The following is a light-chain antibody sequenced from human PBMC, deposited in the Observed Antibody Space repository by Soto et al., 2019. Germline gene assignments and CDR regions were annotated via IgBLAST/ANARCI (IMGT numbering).Light chain of an antibody. V-gene: IGLV7-46*01. CDR2: DTS. Sequence: QTVVTQEPSLTVSPGGTVTLTCGSSTGAVTSGHYPYWFQQEPGQAPMTLIYDTSNKHSWTPARFSGSLLGGKAALTLSGAQPEDEAEYYCLLSCGGARVFGTGTKLTVL. CDR1: TGAVTSGHY. CDR3: LLSCGGARV. J-gene: IGLJ1*01.